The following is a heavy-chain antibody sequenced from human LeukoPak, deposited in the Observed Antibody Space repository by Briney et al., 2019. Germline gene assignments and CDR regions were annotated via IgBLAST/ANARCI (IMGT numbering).Heavy chain of an antibody. V-gene: IGHV3-30*01. CDR2: MSYDGSDK. CDR3: ARDWYISHLWSGYVY. CDR1: GFTFRSYA. Sequence: PGRSLRLSCAASGFTFRSYAMHWVRQAPGKGPEWVAVMSYDGSDKYYADSVKGRFTISRDNSENALYLQMDSLRAEDTAVYYCARDWYISHLWSGYVYWGQGTLVTVSS. J-gene: IGHJ4*02. D-gene: IGHD3-3*01.